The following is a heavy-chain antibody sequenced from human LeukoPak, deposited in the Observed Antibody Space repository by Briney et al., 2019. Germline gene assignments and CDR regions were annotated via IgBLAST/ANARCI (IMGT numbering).Heavy chain of an antibody. CDR3: ARGLSTVTQIMTY. Sequence: GGSLRLSCAASGFTFSSYEMNWVRQAPGKGLEWVSYISSSGSTIYYPDSVKGRFTISRDNSKNTLYLQMNNLRTEDTAVYYCARGLSTVTQIMTYWGQGTLVTVSS. CDR1: GFTFSSYE. J-gene: IGHJ4*02. CDR2: ISSSGSTI. D-gene: IGHD4-17*01. V-gene: IGHV3-48*03.